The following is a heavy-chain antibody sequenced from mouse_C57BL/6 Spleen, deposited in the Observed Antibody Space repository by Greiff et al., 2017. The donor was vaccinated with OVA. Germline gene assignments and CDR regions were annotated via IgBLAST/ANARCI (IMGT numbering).Heavy chain of an antibody. V-gene: IGHV1-61*01. CDR1: GYTFTSYW. CDR2: IYPSNSET. Sequence: VQLQQPGAELVKPGSSVKLSCKASGYTFTSYWMHWVKQRPGQGLEWIGNIYPSNSETHYTQKFKDKATLTVDKSSSTDYMQLSSLTSEDSAVYYGAREGDYYAMDYWGQGTSVTVSS. CDR3: AREGDYYAMDY. J-gene: IGHJ4*01.